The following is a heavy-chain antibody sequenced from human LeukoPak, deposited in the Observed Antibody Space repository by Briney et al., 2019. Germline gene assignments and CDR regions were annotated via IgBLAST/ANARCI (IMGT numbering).Heavy chain of an antibody. CDR2: VSWNCSSI. V-gene: IGHV3-9*01. D-gene: IGHD4-11*01. J-gene: IGHJ6*02. CDR3: AKDIEALQYDYYGMDV. CDR1: GCSFDDYA. Sequence: SLRLSCAASGCSFDDYAMHWVRQAPGTGLEWVWGVSWNCSSIGYADSVKGRFTICRDNAKNALYLQMNSLRAEDTALYYCAKDIEALQYDYYGMDVWGQGTTVTVSS.